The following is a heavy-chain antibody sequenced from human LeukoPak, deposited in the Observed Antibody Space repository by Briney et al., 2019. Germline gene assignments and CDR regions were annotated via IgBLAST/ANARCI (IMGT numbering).Heavy chain of an antibody. CDR1: GFTFSSYS. V-gene: IGHV3-48*01. D-gene: IGHD5-12*01. Sequence: PGGSLRLSCAASGFTFSSYSMNWVRQAPGKGLEWLSYISSSSSTIYYADSVKGRFTISRDNAKNSLYLQMNSLRAEDTAVYYCAREVATIRGNSFDYWGQGTLVTVSS. CDR2: ISSSSSTI. J-gene: IGHJ4*02. CDR3: AREVATIRGNSFDY.